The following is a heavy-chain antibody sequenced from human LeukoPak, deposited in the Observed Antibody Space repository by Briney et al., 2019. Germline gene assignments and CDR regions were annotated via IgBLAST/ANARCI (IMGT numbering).Heavy chain of an antibody. CDR2: INPNSGGT. J-gene: IGHJ5*02. CDR1: GYTFTGYY. D-gene: IGHD3-22*01. CDR3: ARALGYYDSSGYLGISWFDP. V-gene: IGHV1-2*06. Sequence: ASVKVSCKASGYTFTGYYMHWVRQAPGQGLEWMGRINPNSGGTNYAQKFQGRVTTTRDTSISTAYMELSRLRSDDTAVYYCARALGYYDSSGYLGISWFDPWGQGTLVTVSS.